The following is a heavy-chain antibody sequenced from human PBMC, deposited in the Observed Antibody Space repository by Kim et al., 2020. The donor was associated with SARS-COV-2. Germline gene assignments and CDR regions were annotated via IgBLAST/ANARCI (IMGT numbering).Heavy chain of an antibody. CDR3: AKGLSVRGVAPPFDY. J-gene: IGHJ4*02. Sequence: GGSLRLSCAASGFTFSSYGMHWVRQAPGKGLEWVAVISYDGSNKYYADSVKGRFTISRDNSKNTLYLQMNSLRAEDTAVYYCAKGLSVRGVAPPFDYWGQGTLVTVSS. V-gene: IGHV3-30*18. D-gene: IGHD3-10*01. CDR1: GFTFSSYG. CDR2: ISYDGSNK.